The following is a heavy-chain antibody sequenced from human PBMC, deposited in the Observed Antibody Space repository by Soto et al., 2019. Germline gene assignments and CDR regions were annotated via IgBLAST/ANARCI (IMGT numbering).Heavy chain of an antibody. CDR2: ISGSGGST. CDR3: AKDTLVVVAAKVDY. J-gene: IGHJ4*02. Sequence: PGGSLRLSCAASGFTFSSYAMSWVRQAPGKGLEWVSAISGSGGSTYYADSVKGRFTISRGNSKNTLYLQMNSLRAEDTAVYYCAKDTLVVVAAKVDYWGQGTLVTVSS. CDR1: GFTFSSYA. V-gene: IGHV3-23*01. D-gene: IGHD2-15*01.